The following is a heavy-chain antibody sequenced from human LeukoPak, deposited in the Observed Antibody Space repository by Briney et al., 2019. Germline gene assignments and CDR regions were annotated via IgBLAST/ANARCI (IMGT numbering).Heavy chain of an antibody. V-gene: IGHV4-39*01. Sequence: PKDNPTRTWRVTGGPISSSGYYGGWIRQPQGKGLEWIGSIYYSGSTYYNPSLKSRVTISVDTSKNQFSLKLSSVTAADTAVYYCARLFINYDILTGYYHAFDYWGQGTLVTVSS. CDR3: ARLFINYDILTGYYHAFDY. CDR2: IYYSGST. D-gene: IGHD3-9*01. CDR1: GGPISSSGYY. J-gene: IGHJ4*02.